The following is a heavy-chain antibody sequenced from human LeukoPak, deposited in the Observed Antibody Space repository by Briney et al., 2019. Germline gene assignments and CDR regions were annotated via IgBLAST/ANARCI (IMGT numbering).Heavy chain of an antibody. CDR3: ARDFSGPPCYFLDH. CDR1: SLTVSSYA. D-gene: IGHD2-15*01. V-gene: IGHV3-30*17. Sequence: GGSLRLSFGASSLTVSSYAMHWVRQSPGKGLEWVALISYDGANKFYADSVKGRFTDYRHHSRNTLSLQVENVGPEDTAIYCCARDFSGPPCYFLDHWGRATLLTVSS. CDR2: ISYDGANK. J-gene: IGHJ4*02.